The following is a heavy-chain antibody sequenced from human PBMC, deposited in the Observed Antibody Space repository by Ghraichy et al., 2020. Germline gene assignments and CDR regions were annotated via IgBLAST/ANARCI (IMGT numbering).Heavy chain of an antibody. J-gene: IGHJ2*01. CDR2: IIPILGIA. CDR1: GGTFSSYA. V-gene: IGHV1-69*04. Sequence: SVKVSCKASGGTFSSYAISWVRQAPGQGLEWMGRIIPILGIANYAQKFQGRVTITADKSTSTAYMELSSLRSEDTAVYYCARAEGPYWYFDIWGRGTLVTVSS. CDR3: ARAEGPYWYFDI.